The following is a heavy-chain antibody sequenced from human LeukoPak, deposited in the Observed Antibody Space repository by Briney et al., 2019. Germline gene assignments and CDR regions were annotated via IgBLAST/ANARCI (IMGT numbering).Heavy chain of an antibody. CDR1: GFTFSSYA. CDR3: ARDRGYSYGSHPDY. V-gene: IGHV3-30*04. D-gene: IGHD5-18*01. CDR2: ISYDGSNK. Sequence: PGRSLRLSCAASGFTFSSYAMHWVRQAPGKGVEGVAVISYDGSNKYYADSVKGRFTISRDNSKNTLYLQMNSLRAEDTAVYYCARDRGYSYGSHPDYWGQGTLVTVSS. J-gene: IGHJ4*02.